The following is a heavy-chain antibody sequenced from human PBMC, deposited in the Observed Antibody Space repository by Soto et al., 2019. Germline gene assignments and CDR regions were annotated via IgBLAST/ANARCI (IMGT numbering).Heavy chain of an antibody. J-gene: IGHJ1*01. Sequence: QVQLVESGGGVVQPGTSLRVSCVGSGFTFRSYVIHWVRQAPGKGLEWVALTSYDGSDKYYGDSVRGRFTNSRDNSRNTVDLQMDSLGLEYTALYYCARWGTTGGLDVWGQGTLVSVSS. D-gene: IGHD3-16*01. V-gene: IGHV3-30*19. CDR2: TSYDGSDK. CDR3: ARWGTTGGLDV. CDR1: GFTFRSYV.